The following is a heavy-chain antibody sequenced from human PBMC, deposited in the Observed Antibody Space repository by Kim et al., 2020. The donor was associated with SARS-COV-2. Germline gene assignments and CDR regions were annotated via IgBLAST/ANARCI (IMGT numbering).Heavy chain of an antibody. CDR3: ARSAELTMVRGVSYWFDP. J-gene: IGHJ5*02. Sequence: SVKVSCKASGGTFSSYAISWVRQAPGQGLEWMGGIIPIFGTANYAQKFQGRVTITADESTSTAYMELSSLRSEDTAVYYCARSAELTMVRGVSYWFDPWGQGTLVTVSS. CDR2: IIPIFGTA. D-gene: IGHD3-10*01. V-gene: IGHV1-69*13. CDR1: GGTFSSYA.